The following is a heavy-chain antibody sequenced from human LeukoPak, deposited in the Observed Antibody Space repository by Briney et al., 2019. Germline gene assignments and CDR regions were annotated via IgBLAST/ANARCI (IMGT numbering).Heavy chain of an antibody. Sequence: ASVKVSCKASGYTYTGYYMHWVRQAPGQGLEWMGWINPNSGGTNYAQKFQGRVTMTRDTSISTAYMELSRLRSDDTAVYYCARARYDILTNFDYWGQGTLVTVSS. CDR2: INPNSGGT. CDR1: GYTYTGYY. J-gene: IGHJ4*02. V-gene: IGHV1-2*02. D-gene: IGHD3-9*01. CDR3: ARARYDILTNFDY.